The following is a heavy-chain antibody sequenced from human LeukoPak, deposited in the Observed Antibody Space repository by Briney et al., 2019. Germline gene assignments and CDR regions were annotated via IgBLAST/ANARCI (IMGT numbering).Heavy chain of an antibody. CDR1: GYTFTGYY. CDR3: ARDSLVGATILDY. D-gene: IGHD1-26*01. Sequence: ASVKVSCKASGYTFTGYYMHWVRQAPGQGLEWMGWINPNSGGTNYAQKLQGRVTMTTDTSTSTAYMELRSLRSDDTAVYYCARDSLVGATILDYWGQGTLVTVSS. V-gene: IGHV1-2*02. CDR2: INPNSGGT. J-gene: IGHJ4*02.